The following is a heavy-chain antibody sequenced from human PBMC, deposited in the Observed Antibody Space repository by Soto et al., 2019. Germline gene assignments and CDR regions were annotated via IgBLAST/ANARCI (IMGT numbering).Heavy chain of an antibody. Sequence: PGGSLRLSCAASGLTVSSNYLYWVRQAPGRGLEWVSSIYISGDTYYADSVKGRFTISRDNSKSTLYLQMNSLRAEDTAVYYCARGKVGTNPNWLDPWGQGTLVTVSS. CDR1: GLTVSSNY. J-gene: IGHJ5*02. V-gene: IGHV3-66*01. D-gene: IGHD1-26*01. CDR2: IYISGDT. CDR3: ARGKVGTNPNWLDP.